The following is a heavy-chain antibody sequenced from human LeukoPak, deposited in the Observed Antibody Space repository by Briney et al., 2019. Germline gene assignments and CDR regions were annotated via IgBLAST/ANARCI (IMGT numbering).Heavy chain of an antibody. CDR3: ARDPLKSGPDLHYYDSSGYYGPPHY. Sequence: GASVKVSCKASGYTFTSYGISWVRQAPGQGLEWMGWISAYNGNTNYAQKLQGRVTMTTDTSTSTAYMELSSLRSEDTAVYYCARDPLKSGPDLHYYDSSGYYGPPHYWGQGTLVTVSS. V-gene: IGHV1-18*01. CDR2: ISAYNGNT. J-gene: IGHJ4*02. CDR1: GYTFTSYG. D-gene: IGHD3-22*01.